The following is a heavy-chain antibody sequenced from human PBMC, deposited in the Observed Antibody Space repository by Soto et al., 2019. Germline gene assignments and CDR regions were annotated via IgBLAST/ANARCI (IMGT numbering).Heavy chain of an antibody. CDR2: IRSEAHSYAT. V-gene: IGHV3-73*01. CDR1: GFPFSGSS. CDR3: TRLGEVSYYYYYFMDV. D-gene: IGHD3-16*02. Sequence: EEQLVESGGGLVQPGGSLKLSCAASGFPFSGSSMHWVRQASGKGLEWVGRIRSEAHSYATAYAASVKGRFTISRDDSKNTVYLQMNSLETADTAVYYCTRLGEVSYYYYYFMDVWGKGTTVTVSS. J-gene: IGHJ6*03.